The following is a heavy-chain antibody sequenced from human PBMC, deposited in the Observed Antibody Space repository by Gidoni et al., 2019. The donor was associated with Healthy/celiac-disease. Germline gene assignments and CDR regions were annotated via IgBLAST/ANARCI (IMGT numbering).Heavy chain of an antibody. D-gene: IGHD6-19*01. V-gene: IGHV2-5*01. J-gene: IGHJ1*01. Sequence: QITLKESGPTLVKPTQTLTLTCTFSGFSLSTSGVGVGWIRQPPGKALEWLALIYWNDDKRYSPSLKSRLTITKDTSKNQVVLTMTNMDPVDTATYYCAHLTLPIYSSGWYGEYFQHWGQGTLVTVSS. CDR2: IYWNDDK. CDR1: GFSLSTSGVG. CDR3: AHLTLPIYSSGWYGEYFQH.